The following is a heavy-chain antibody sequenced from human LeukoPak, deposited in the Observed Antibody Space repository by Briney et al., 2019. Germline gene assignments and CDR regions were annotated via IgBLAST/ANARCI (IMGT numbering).Heavy chain of an antibody. CDR3: ATPLYDSSGDPYDAFDI. Sequence: GASVKVSCKVSGYTLTELSMHRVRQAPGKGLEWMGGFDPEDGETIYAQKFQGRVTMTEDTSTDTAYMELSSLRSEDTAVYYCATPLYDSSGDPYDAFDIWGQGTMVTVSS. J-gene: IGHJ3*02. D-gene: IGHD3-22*01. CDR1: GYTLTELS. CDR2: FDPEDGET. V-gene: IGHV1-24*01.